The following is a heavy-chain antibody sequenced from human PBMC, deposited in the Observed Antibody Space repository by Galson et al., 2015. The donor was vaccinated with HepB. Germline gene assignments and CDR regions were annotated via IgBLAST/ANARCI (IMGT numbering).Heavy chain of an antibody. Sequence: SETLSLTCSVSGGSISSNTYYWGWIRQPPGKGLEWIGSIYHSGSPRYNPSLKSRVTISVDTSKNRFSLKLTSVSAADTAVYHCARVGGYSAYDSWFDPWGQGTLVTVSS. CDR3: ARVGGYSAYDSWFDP. D-gene: IGHD5-12*01. V-gene: IGHV4-39*01. CDR2: IYHSGSP. J-gene: IGHJ5*02. CDR1: GGSISSNTYY.